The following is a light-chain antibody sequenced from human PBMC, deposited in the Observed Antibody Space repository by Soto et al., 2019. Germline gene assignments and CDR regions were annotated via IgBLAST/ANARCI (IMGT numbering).Light chain of an antibody. CDR3: QQTYSTPPT. J-gene: IGKJ1*01. Sequence: DIQMTQSPSSLSASVGDRVTITCRASQSISTYLNWHQQKAGLAPKLLIYAASSLQSGVPSRFSGSGSGTDFTLTISSLQPEDFATYYCQQTYSTPPTFGQGTKVEIK. CDR2: AAS. V-gene: IGKV1-39*01. CDR1: QSISTY.